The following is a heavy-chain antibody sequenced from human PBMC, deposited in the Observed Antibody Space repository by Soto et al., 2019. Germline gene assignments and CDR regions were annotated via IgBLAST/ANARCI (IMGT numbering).Heavy chain of an antibody. Sequence: PGGSLRLSCASSGFTFSSYSMNLVRQAPGKGLEWVSSISSSSSYIYYADSVKGRFTISRDNAKNSLYLQMNSLRAEDTAVYYCARSEDFWSGYQIWGQGTLVTAPQ. D-gene: IGHD3-3*01. J-gene: IGHJ4*02. CDR2: ISSSSSYI. V-gene: IGHV3-21*01. CDR1: GFTFSSYS. CDR3: ARSEDFWSGYQI.